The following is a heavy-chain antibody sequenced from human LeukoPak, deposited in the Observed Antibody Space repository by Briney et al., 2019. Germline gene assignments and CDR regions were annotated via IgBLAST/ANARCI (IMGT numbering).Heavy chain of an antibody. CDR3: ARDLTFTSGRGVY. CDR1: GYTFTAYY. CDR2: INPNSGDT. D-gene: IGHD6-25*01. J-gene: IGHJ4*02. Sequence: ASVNVSCKASGYTFTAYYMHWVRQAPGQGLEWMGWINPNSGDTNYAQEFQGRVTMTRDTSINTAYMELSGLRSDDTAVYYCARDLTFTSGRGVYWGQGTLVTVSS. V-gene: IGHV1-2*02.